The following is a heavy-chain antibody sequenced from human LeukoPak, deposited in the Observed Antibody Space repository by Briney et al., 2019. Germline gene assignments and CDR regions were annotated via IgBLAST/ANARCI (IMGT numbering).Heavy chain of an antibody. CDR1: GFTFSSYW. D-gene: IGHD5-12*01. V-gene: IGHV3-74*01. Sequence: GGSLRLSCAASGFTFSSYWMHWVRQAPGKGLVWVSRINSDGSSTSYADSVKGRFTISRDNAKNTLYLQMNSLRAEDTAVYYCARSPLSGYDTPCGVLGSYYYYGMDVWGQGTTVTVSS. J-gene: IGHJ6*02. CDR3: ARSPLSGYDTPCGVLGSYYYYGMDV. CDR2: INSDGSST.